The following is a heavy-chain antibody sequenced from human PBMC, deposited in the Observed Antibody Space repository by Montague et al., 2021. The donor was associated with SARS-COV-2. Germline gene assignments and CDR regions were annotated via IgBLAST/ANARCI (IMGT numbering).Heavy chain of an antibody. D-gene: IGHD3-9*01. CDR2: XXWDDDK. CDR1: GFSLSTSGMC. CDR3: ARMVTIFSLGGYYYYYGMDV. Sequence: PALVKPTQTLTLTCTFSGFSLSTSGMCVSWIRQPPGKALEWLALXXWDDDKYYSTSLKTRLTISKDTSKNQVVLTMTNMDPVDTAAYYCARMVTIFSLGGYYYYYGMDVWGQGTTATVSS. V-gene: IGHV2-70*01. J-gene: IGHJ6*02.